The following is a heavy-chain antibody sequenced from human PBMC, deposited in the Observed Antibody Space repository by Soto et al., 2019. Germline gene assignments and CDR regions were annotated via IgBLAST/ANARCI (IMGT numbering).Heavy chain of an antibody. Sequence: EVQLLESGGGLVQPGGSLRLSCAASGFTFSSYAMSWVRQAPGKGLEWVSAISGSGGSTYYADSVKGRFTISRDNSKNTLYLQMNSLRAEDTDVYYCAKDEGSGSALGYWGQGTLVTVSS. J-gene: IGHJ4*02. CDR1: GFTFSSYA. CDR2: ISGSGGST. D-gene: IGHD3-10*01. V-gene: IGHV3-23*01. CDR3: AKDEGSGSALGY.